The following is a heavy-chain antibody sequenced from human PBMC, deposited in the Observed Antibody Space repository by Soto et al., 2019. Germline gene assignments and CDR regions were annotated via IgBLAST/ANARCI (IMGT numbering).Heavy chain of an antibody. D-gene: IGHD2-15*01. CDR1: GGSISSYY. Sequence: SETLSLTCTVSGGSISSYYWSWIRQPPGKGLEWIGYIYYSGSTNYNPSLKSRVTISVDTSKNQFSLKLSSVTAADTAVYYCARGRSGYCSGGSCYPPGWFQHWGQGTLVTVSS. CDR2: IYYSGST. J-gene: IGHJ1*01. V-gene: IGHV4-59*01. CDR3: ARGRSGYCSGGSCYPPGWFQH.